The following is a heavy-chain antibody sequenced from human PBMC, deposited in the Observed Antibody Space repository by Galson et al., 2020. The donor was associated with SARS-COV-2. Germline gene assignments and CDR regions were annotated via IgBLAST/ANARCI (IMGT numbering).Heavy chain of an antibody. J-gene: IGHJ4*02. CDR3: AKDPDRPYYGSGRGPWDY. D-gene: IGHD3-10*01. V-gene: IGHV3-23*01. CDR1: GFTFSDYA. CDR2: IGENDGRT. Sequence: GESLKISCGTSGFTFSDYAMSWVRQSPGKGLEWVSFIGENDGRTYYADSVKGRFTISRDNSKNTLFLHLSSLRAEDTAMYFCAKDPDRPYYGSGRGPWDYWGQGTLVTVSS.